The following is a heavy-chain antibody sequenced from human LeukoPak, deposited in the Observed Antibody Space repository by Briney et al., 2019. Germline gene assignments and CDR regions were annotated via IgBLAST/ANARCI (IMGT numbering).Heavy chain of an antibody. V-gene: IGHV3-74*01. CDR2: INSDGSST. D-gene: IGHD1-1*01. J-gene: IGHJ4*02. Sequence: GGSLRLSCAASGFTFSNYWMHWVRQAPGKGLVWASHINSDGSSTTYADSVKGRFTISRDNAKNTLYLQMNSLRAEDTAVYFCARGPYNWNEEYFFDYWGQGTLVTVSS. CDR3: ARGPYNWNEEYFFDY. CDR1: GFTFSNYW.